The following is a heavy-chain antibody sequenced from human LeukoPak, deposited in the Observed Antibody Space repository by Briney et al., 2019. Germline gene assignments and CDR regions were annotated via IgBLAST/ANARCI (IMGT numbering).Heavy chain of an antibody. CDR3: TTGRIVTTGGAFDI. CDR2: IKSKTDGGTT. D-gene: IGHD2/OR15-2a*01. CDR1: GFTFSNAW. J-gene: IGHJ3*02. Sequence: GGSLRLSCAASGFTFSNAWMSWVRQAPGKGLEWVGRIKSKTDGGTTDYAAPVKGRFTISRDDSKNTLYLQMNSLKTEDTAVYYCTTGRIVTTGGAFDIWGQGTMVTVSS. V-gene: IGHV3-15*01.